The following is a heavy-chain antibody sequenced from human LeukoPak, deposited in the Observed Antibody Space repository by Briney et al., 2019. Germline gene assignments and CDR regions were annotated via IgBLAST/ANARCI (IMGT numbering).Heavy chain of an antibody. Sequence: SETLSLTCTVSGGSISSYYWSWIRQPAGRGLEWIGRIYTSGNTNYNPSLKSRVTMSVDTSKNHFSLKLSSVTAADTAVYYCARDQGSGSYFDYWGQGTLVTVSS. J-gene: IGHJ4*02. CDR1: GGSISSYY. CDR3: ARDQGSGSYFDY. D-gene: IGHD1-26*01. V-gene: IGHV4-4*07. CDR2: IYTSGNT.